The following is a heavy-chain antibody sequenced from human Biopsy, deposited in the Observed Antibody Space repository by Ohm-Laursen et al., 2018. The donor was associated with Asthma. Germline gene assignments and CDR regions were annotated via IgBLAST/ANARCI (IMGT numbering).Heavy chain of an antibody. V-gene: IGHV1-69*01. CDR2: INSVFGTT. D-gene: IGHD2-2*01. J-gene: IGHJ4*02. CDR1: GGTFNTYV. CDR3: ARKAGSCISRTCYSLDF. Sequence: SSVKVSCKSLGGTFNTYVIGWVRQAPGQGLEWMGGINSVFGTTTYPQKFQDRVTITADDSTVTVYMELSSLRSEDTAVYYCARKAGSCISRTCYSLDFWGQGTLVTVSS.